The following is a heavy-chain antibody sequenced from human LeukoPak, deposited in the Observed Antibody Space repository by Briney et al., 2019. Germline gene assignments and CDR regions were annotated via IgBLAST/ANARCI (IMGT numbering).Heavy chain of an antibody. Sequence: SETLSLTCTVSGYSLSSGYYWGWIRQPPGKGLEWIASIYYSGSTYYNPSLNNRGTISVDTSKKQFSLKLTSVTAADTAVYYCARIPFRGIIAGAFEHWGQGTLVTVSS. J-gene: IGHJ4*02. D-gene: IGHD3-10*01. CDR1: GYSLSSGYY. CDR2: IYYSGST. V-gene: IGHV4-38-2*02. CDR3: ARIPFRGIIAGAFEH.